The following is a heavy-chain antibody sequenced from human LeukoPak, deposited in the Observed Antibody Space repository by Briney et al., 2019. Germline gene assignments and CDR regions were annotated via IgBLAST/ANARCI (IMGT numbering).Heavy chain of an antibody. CDR2: IWYDGSYK. D-gene: IGHD4-23*01. Sequence: PGGSLRLSCAASGFTFSNYAMHWVRQPPGKGLEWVAIIWYDGSYKYYADSVKGRFTVSRDNSKNTLYLQVNSLTAEDTAVYYCARGNSDAFDIWGQGTMATVSS. V-gene: IGHV3-33*01. J-gene: IGHJ3*02. CDR3: ARGNSDAFDI. CDR1: GFTFSNYA.